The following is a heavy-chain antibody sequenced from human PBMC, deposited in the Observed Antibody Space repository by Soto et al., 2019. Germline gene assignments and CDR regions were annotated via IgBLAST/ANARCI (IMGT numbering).Heavy chain of an antibody. CDR3: ARDLDDILTGYGRYYYGMDV. J-gene: IGHJ6*02. D-gene: IGHD3-9*01. Sequence: PSQTLSLTCAISGDSVSSNSAAWNWIRQSPSRGLEWLGRTYYRSKWYNDYAVSVKSRITINPDTSKNQFSLQLNSVTPEDTAVYYCARDLDDILTGYGRYYYGMDVWGQGTTVTVSS. V-gene: IGHV6-1*01. CDR1: GDSVSSNSAA. CDR2: TYYRSKWYN.